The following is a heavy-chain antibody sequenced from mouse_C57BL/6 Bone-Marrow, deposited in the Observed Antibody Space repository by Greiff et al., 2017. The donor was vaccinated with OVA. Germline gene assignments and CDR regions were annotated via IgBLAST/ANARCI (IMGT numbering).Heavy chain of an antibody. V-gene: IGHV14-4*01. CDR2: IDPENGDT. D-gene: IGHD1-1*01. J-gene: IGHJ4*01. Sequence: VQLQQSGAELVRPGASVTLSCTASGFNIKDDYMHWVKQRPEQGLEWIGWIDPENGDTEYASKFQGKATLTADTSSHTAYRQRSRLTSEDTAVYYCTTLTDYYGSSPYAMDYWGQGTSVTVSS. CDR1: GFNIKDDY. CDR3: TTLTDYYGSSPYAMDY.